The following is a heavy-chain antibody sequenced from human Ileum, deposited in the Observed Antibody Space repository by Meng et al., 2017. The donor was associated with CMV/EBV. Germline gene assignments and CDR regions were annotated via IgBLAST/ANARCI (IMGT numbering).Heavy chain of an antibody. CDR2: TYTRGST. CDR3: ARDTGTTGTGSLFDY. D-gene: IGHD1-1*01. Sequence: QVETQQADRGPVKPSGTLSLTCTVSEGSIRHSYWNAMRHPDRKRLEWIGRTYTRGSTNYNPSLKSRHTIPINTTKNQYSLKLTSVTAAETAVYYCARDTGTTGTGSLFDYRGQGGLVTVSS. V-gene: IGHV4-4*07. CDR1: EGSIRHSY. J-gene: IGHJ4*02.